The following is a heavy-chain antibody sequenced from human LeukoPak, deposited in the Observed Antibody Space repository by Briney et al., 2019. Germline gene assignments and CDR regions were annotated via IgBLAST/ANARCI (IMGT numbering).Heavy chain of an antibody. V-gene: IGHV3-23*01. Sequence: GGSLRLSCAASGFTFSSYAMSWVRQAPGKGLEWVSAISGSGGSTYYADSVKGRFTISRDNSKNTLYLQINSLRAEDTAVYYCARGIAAAGTGLFNWGQGTLLTVSS. CDR1: GFTFSSYA. J-gene: IGHJ4*02. CDR3: ARGIAAAGTGLFN. CDR2: ISGSGGST. D-gene: IGHD6-13*01.